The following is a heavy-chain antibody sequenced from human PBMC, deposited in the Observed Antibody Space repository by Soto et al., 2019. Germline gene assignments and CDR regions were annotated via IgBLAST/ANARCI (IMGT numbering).Heavy chain of an antibody. D-gene: IGHD5-18*01. CDR3: ATGYSYPWVT. CDR1: GFTINDYY. V-gene: IGHV3-11*01. J-gene: IGHJ4*02. Sequence: PGGSLRLSCAASGFTINDYYMTWIRQAPGKWLECVSHIGNLGVTIYYADSVKGRFTISRDNAKNSLFLQLNSLRAEDTAVYYCATGYSYPWVTWGQGXLVTVSS. CDR2: IGNLGVTI.